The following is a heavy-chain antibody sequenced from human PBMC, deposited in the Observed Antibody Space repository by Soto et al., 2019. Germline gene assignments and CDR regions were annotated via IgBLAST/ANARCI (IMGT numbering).Heavy chain of an antibody. D-gene: IGHD5-18*01. Sequence: SVKVSCKASGGTFSSYAISWVRQAPGQGLEWMGGIIPIFGTANYAQKFQGRVTITADESTRPAYMELSSLRSEDTDVYYCARRNTLLNTAMAPLDVWGQGTTGTVS. CDR3: ARRNTLLNTAMAPLDV. CDR2: IIPIFGTA. J-gene: IGHJ6*02. CDR1: GGTFSSYA. V-gene: IGHV1-69*13.